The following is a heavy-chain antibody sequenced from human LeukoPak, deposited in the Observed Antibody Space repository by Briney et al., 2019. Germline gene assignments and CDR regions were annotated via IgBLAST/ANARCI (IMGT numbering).Heavy chain of an antibody. CDR3: AKDRIVLVTATFDY. J-gene: IGHJ4*02. CDR2: IQNDGSNK. V-gene: IGHV3-30*02. CDR1: GFTFSLYG. Sequence: GGSLRLSCAASGFTFSLYGIHWVRQAPGKGLEWVAFIQNDGSNKYYADSVKGRFTITRDNSKNTLYLQMNSLRPDDTAMYYCAKDRIVLVTATFDYWGQGTLVTVSS. D-gene: IGHD2-21*02.